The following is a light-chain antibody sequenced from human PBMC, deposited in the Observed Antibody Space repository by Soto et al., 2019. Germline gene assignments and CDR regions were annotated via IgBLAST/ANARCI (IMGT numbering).Light chain of an antibody. V-gene: IGKV1-5*03. CDR3: LQYDTFPWT. CDR2: QAS. J-gene: IGKJ1*01. Sequence: DIQMTQSPSTLSASTGDRVTITCRASQSIGGWLAWYQQKPGQAPKLLIYQASSLETGVPSRFSGSGSGTEFTLTISSLQPDDFTTYYCLQYDTFPWTFGQGTKVEVK. CDR1: QSIGGW.